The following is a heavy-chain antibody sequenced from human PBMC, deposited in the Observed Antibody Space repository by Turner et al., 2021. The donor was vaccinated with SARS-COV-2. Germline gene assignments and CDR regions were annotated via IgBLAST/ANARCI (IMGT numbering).Heavy chain of an antibody. D-gene: IGHD1-26*01. J-gene: IGHJ6*02. Sequence: QLLESAPVRVDPSQTLSLTCTVPGGSIHSGGYYLSWIPQHPGKGREWIGYLYDSSWTNYNTSHKGPVKRRLATSKNNSTKNLSLVTDGDRAEYNSANECPNTVYRGRFRYYYYGMDVWGQGTTVTVSS. CDR3: ANECPNTVYRGRFRYYYYGMDV. CDR2: LYDSSWT. CDR1: GGSIHSGGYY. V-gene: IGHV4-31*01.